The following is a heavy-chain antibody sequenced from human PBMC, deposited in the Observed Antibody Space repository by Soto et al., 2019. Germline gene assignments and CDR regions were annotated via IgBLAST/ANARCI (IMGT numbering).Heavy chain of an antibody. Sequence: QVQLVQSGAELKKPGSSVKVSCKASGGSVTAYTINWVRQAPGQGLEWIGAFIPIFPTPNYAQKFQGGVTIAADGPTNAASMELNSLTSDDSAVYYWGTGAVVPAYPNWVDTWGQGTLVNVSS. CDR3: GTGAVVPAYPNWVDT. CDR2: FIPIFPTP. CDR1: GGSVTAYT. J-gene: IGHJ5*02. V-gene: IGHV1-69*12. D-gene: IGHD2-15*01.